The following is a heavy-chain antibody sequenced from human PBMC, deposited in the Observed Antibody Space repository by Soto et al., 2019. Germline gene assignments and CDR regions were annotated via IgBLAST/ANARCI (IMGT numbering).Heavy chain of an antibody. Sequence: SQTLSLTCAISGASVSRKSAAWTRIRQSPSRGLEWLGRTYYRSKWYNDYAVSVKSRITINPDTSKNQFSLHLNSVTPEDTAVYYCGTFLSSTSPDVWGEGTTVTVSS. V-gene: IGHV6-1*01. CDR1: GASVSRKSAA. D-gene: IGHD2-2*01. CDR2: TYYRSKWYN. CDR3: GTFLSSTSPDV. J-gene: IGHJ6*04.